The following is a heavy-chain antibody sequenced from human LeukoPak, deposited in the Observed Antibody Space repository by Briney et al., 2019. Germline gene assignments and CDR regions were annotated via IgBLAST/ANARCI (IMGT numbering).Heavy chain of an antibody. D-gene: IGHD5-18*01. Sequence: RGSLRLSCAASGFTSSSDTMNCVRQAPGKGLGWVSSISSSMSYIYYAASVKGGSTIPRDNAKNSLYLQMNRLRADDTAVYYCARGVLTGWAAMAFDYWGQGTLVTVSS. CDR3: ARGVLTGWAAMAFDY. CDR2: ISSSMSYI. CDR1: GFTSSSDT. V-gene: IGHV3-21*04. J-gene: IGHJ4*02.